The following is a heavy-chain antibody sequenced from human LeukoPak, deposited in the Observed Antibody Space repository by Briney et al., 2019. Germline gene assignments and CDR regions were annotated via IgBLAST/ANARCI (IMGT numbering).Heavy chain of an antibody. J-gene: IGHJ6*03. CDR2: IKQDGSEK. CDR1: GFTLSSYW. Sequence: PGGSLRRSCAASGFTLSSYWMSWVRQAPGKGLEWVANIKQDGSEKYYVDSVKGRFTISRDNAKNSLYLQMNSLRAEDTAVYYCARDKTPSRYYYYYYMDVWGQGTTVTVSS. V-gene: IGHV3-7*01. D-gene: IGHD2-15*01. CDR3: ARDKTPSRYYYYYYMDV.